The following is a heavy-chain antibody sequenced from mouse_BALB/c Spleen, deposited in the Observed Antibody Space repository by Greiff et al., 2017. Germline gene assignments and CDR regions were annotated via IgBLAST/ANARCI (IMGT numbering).Heavy chain of an antibody. CDR3: ARVYGNYVGAMDY. CDR1: GFTFSSYA. V-gene: IGHV5-6-5*01. Sequence: EVKLMESGGGLVKPGGSLKLSCAASGFTFSSYAMSWVRQTPEKRLEWVASISSGGSTYYPDSVKGRFTISRDNARNILYLQMSSLRSEDTAMYYCARVYGNYVGAMDYWGQGTSVTVSS. CDR2: ISSGGST. J-gene: IGHJ4*01. D-gene: IGHD2-10*02.